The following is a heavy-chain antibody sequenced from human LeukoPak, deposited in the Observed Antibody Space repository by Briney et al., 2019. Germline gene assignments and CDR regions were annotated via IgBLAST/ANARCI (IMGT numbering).Heavy chain of an antibody. CDR2: ISGNGGSA. CDR1: GFTFSTYA. Sequence: GGSLRLSCAASGFTFSTYALSWVRQAPGKGLEWVSSISGNGGSAYYTDSVKDRFTISRDNSKNTLYLQMNSLRAEDTAVYYCAKDLPTVNTWIYFDYWGQGTLVTVSS. V-gene: IGHV3-23*01. J-gene: IGHJ4*02. CDR3: AKDLPTVNTWIYFDY. D-gene: IGHD4-17*01.